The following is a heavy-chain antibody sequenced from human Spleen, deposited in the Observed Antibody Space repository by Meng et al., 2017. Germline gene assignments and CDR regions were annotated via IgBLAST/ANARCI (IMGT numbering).Heavy chain of an antibody. D-gene: IGHD3-22*01. J-gene: IGHJ4*02. CDR1: GFTFSDYY. Sequence: GESLKISCAASGFTFSDYYMSWIRQAPGKGLEWVSAISGSGGSTYYADSVKGRFTISRDNSKNTLYLQMNSLRAEDTAVYYCAKDSGSGLGNDYWGQGTLVTVSS. CDR2: ISGSGGST. V-gene: IGHV3-23*01. CDR3: AKDSGSGLGNDY.